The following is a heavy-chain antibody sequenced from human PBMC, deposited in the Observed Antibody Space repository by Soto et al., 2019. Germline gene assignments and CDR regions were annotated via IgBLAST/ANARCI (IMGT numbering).Heavy chain of an antibody. CDR1: GFTFTRYS. CDR2: VSSTTNYI. CDR3: ARESEDLTSNFDY. Sequence: PGGSLRLSCAASGFTFTRYSMNWVRQAPGKGLEWVSSVSSTTNYIYYGDSMKGRFTISRDNAKNSLYLEMNSLRAEDTAVYYCARESEDLTSNFDYWGQGTLVTVSS. V-gene: IGHV3-21*06. J-gene: IGHJ4*02.